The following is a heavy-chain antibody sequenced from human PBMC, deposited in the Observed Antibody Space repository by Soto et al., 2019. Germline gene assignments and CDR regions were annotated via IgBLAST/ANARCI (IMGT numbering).Heavy chain of an antibody. D-gene: IGHD1-26*01. CDR1: GGSIRNYY. CDR2: VYSSGST. Sequence: PSETLSLTCTVSGGSIRNYYWSWIRQPPGKGLEWIGYVYSSGSTHYNPSLQSRVTISADTSKNQVSLKVNSVTAADTAVYYCARRYGGNFDYWGQGTLVTVSS. J-gene: IGHJ4*02. CDR3: ARRYGGNFDY. V-gene: IGHV4-59*01.